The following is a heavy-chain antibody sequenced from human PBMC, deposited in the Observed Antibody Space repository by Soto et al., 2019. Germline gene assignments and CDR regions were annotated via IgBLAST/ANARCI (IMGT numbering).Heavy chain of an antibody. V-gene: IGHV1-69*12. CDR3: ARLYCISTSCYSRSYYYYGMDV. J-gene: IGHJ6*02. D-gene: IGHD2-2*01. Sequence: QVQLVQSGAEVKKPGSSVKVSCKASGGTFSSYAISWVRQAPGQGLEWMGGIIPIFGTANYAQKFQGRVTITADESTSTAYMELSRLRSEDTAVYYCARLYCISTSCYSRSYYYYGMDVWGQGTTVTVSS. CDR2: IIPIFGTA. CDR1: GGTFSSYA.